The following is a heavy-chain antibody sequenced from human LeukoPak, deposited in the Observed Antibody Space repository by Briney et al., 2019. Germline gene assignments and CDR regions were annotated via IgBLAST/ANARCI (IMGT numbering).Heavy chain of an antibody. V-gene: IGHV3-33*01. CDR2: IWYDGTNK. CDR1: GFSFSSYG. Sequence: GRSLRLSCAASGFSFSSYGMHWVRQAPGKGLEWVAVIWYDGTNKYYANSVKGRFTISRDNSKNTLYLQMNSLRAEDTAVYYCARDQRGFSYSKYYFDYWGQGTLVTVSS. D-gene: IGHD5-18*01. CDR3: ARDQRGFSYSKYYFDY. J-gene: IGHJ4*02.